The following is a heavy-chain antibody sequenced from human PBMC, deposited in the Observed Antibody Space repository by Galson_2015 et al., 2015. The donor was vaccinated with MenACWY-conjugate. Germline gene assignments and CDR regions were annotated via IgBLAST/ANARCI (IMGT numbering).Heavy chain of an antibody. CDR1: GFTFRTFT. Sequence: SLRLSCAASGFTFRTFTMNWVRQAPGKGLEWVSYISSSSTGTIYYADSVKGRFTISRDNAKNSLSLQMNSLRDEDTAVYYCVRRGDGDNTYFDYSGQGALVTVSS. J-gene: IGHJ4*02. V-gene: IGHV3-48*02. CDR3: VRRGDGDNTYFDY. CDR2: ISSSSTGTI. D-gene: IGHD5-24*01.